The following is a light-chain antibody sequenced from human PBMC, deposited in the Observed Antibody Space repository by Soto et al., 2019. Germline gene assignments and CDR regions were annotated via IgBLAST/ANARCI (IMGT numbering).Light chain of an antibody. CDR3: SSYTSSSTLDV. CDR1: SSDVGGYNY. V-gene: IGLV2-14*01. CDR2: DVS. Sequence: QSFLTQPASVSGSPGQSITISCTGTSSDVGGYNYVSWYQQHPGKAPKLMIYDVSNRPSGVSNRFSGSKSGNTASLTISGLQAEDEADYYCSSYTSSSTLDVFGTGTKLTVL. J-gene: IGLJ1*01.